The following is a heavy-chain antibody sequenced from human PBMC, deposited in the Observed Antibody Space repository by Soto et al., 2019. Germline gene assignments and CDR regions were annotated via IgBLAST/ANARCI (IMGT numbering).Heavy chain of an antibody. CDR1: GYNFPISW. Sequence: GESLKISCKGSGYNFPISWIGWVRQTPGKGLEWMGIIYPDDSDTRCSPSFQGQVTISADKSIGTAYLQWRSLTASDSAIYYCARHLLSFSSGYFRGMDVWGQGTTVTVSS. J-gene: IGHJ6*02. V-gene: IGHV5-51*01. D-gene: IGHD3-3*01. CDR3: ARHLLSFSSGYFRGMDV. CDR2: IYPDDSDT.